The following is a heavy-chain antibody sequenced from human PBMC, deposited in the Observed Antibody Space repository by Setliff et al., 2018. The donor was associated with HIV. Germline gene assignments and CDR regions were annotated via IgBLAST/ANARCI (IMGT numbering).Heavy chain of an antibody. CDR2: TRFDGSSK. V-gene: IGHV3-30*02. CDR1: GFTFSNYG. Sequence: LRLSCAASGFTFSNYGMHWVRQAPGKGLEWVAFTRFDGSSKFYADSVKGRFTISRDNSKDTLYLQMSTLRIEDTAVYYCARDVVPVGWGNWFDPWGQGTLVTVSS. D-gene: IGHD2-2*01. J-gene: IGHJ5*02. CDR3: ARDVVPVGWGNWFDP.